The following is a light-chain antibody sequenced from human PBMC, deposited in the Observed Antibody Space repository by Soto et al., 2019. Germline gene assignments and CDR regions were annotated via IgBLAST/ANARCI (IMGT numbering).Light chain of an antibody. CDR2: DAS. Sequence: EIVLTQSPATLSLSPGERASLSCRASQSIGTSVAWYQQKPGRAPRLLIYDASIRATGLPARFSGSGSGADFTLTISSLQPEDSATYYCQQADSFPLSFGGGTKVEI. CDR1: QSIGTS. V-gene: IGKV3-11*01. J-gene: IGKJ4*01. CDR3: QQADSFPLS.